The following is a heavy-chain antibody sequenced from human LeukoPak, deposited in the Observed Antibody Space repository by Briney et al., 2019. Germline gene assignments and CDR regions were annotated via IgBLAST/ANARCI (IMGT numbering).Heavy chain of an antibody. J-gene: IGHJ6*02. V-gene: IGHV4-59*08. CDR1: GGSISSYY. CDR3: ASMGSIAAPAEAGVRYYYYYGMGV. Sequence: SETLSLTCTVSGGSISSYYWSWIRQPPGKGLEWIGYIYYSGSTNYNPSLKSRVTISVDTSKNQFSLKLSSVTAADTAVYYCASMGSIAAPAEAGVRYYYYYGMGVWGQGTTVTVSS. D-gene: IGHD6-25*01. CDR2: IYYSGST.